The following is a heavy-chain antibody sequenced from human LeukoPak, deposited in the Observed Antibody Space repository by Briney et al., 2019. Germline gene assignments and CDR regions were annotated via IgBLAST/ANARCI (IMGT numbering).Heavy chain of an antibody. CDR2: ISYDGSNK. V-gene: IGHV3-30*18. CDR3: AKLVGATDYFDY. J-gene: IGHJ4*02. Sequence: GGSLRLSCAASGFTFSSYGMHRVRQAPGKGLEWVAVISYDGSNKYYADSVKGRFTISRDNSKNTLYLQMNSLRAEDTAVYYCAKLVGATDYFDYWGQGNLVTVSS. D-gene: IGHD1-26*01. CDR1: GFTFSSYG.